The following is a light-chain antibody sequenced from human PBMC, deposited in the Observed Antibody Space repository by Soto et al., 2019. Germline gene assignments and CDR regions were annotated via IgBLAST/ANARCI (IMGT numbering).Light chain of an antibody. CDR3: QHYMNLPPYT. CDR1: QRVSSN. J-gene: IGKJ2*01. Sequence: EIVMTQSPVTLSVSPGERATLSCRASQRVSSNVAWYQQTPVQAPRLLIYGASTSAPGIPARFSGSGSDTEFTLTLSSLQSEDCAVYYCQHYMNLPPYTFGQGTQVEIK. CDR2: GAS. V-gene: IGKV3-15*01.